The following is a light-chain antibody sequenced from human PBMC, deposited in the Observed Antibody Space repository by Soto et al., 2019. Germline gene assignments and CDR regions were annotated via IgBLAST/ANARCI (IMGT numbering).Light chain of an antibody. CDR3: QVWDSSNDHEEWV. J-gene: IGLJ3*02. CDR1: DIGRRS. CDR2: DDF. V-gene: IGLV3-21*02. Sequence: SYELTQPPSVSVAPGQTAKITCGGSDIGRRSVHWYQQKPGQAPVLVVYDDFDRPLGIPDRISGSKSGNTATLTITRVEVGDEADYYCQVWDSSNDHEEWVFGGGTKLTVL.